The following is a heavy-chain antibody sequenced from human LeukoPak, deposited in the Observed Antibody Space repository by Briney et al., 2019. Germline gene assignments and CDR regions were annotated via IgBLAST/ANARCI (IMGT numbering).Heavy chain of an antibody. CDR3: AKDFLGGVVITPHFDY. D-gene: IGHD3-3*01. Sequence: PGRSPRLSCAASGFTFSSYGMHWVRQAPGKGLEWVAVISYDGSNKYYADSVKGRFTISRDNSKNTLYLQMNSLRAEDTAVYYCAKDFLGGVVITPHFDYWGQGTLVTVSS. CDR1: GFTFSSYG. J-gene: IGHJ4*02. CDR2: ISYDGSNK. V-gene: IGHV3-30*18.